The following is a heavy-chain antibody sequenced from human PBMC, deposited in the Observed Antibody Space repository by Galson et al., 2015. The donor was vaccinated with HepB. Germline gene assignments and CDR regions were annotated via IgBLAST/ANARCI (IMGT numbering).Heavy chain of an antibody. D-gene: IGHD4/OR15-4a*01. CDR2: ISSGGTTS. CDR3: AKGYGAASSGVDN. Sequence: SLRLSCAASGFSFSSYAMNWVRQAPGRGLEWVSGISSGGTTSYYADSVKGRFTISRDNSKSTLYLQMNTLRAEDTAVYYCAKGYGAASSGVDNWGRGTLVTVSS. V-gene: IGHV3-23*01. CDR1: GFSFSSYA. J-gene: IGHJ4*02.